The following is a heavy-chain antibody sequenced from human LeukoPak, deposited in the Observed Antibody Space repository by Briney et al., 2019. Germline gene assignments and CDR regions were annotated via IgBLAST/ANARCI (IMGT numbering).Heavy chain of an antibody. Sequence: GASLQISCKGSGYRFTSYWIGWVRQLPGKGLEWMGIIYPGDSDTRYSPSFQGQVTISADKSISTAYLQWSSLKAADTAMYYCARFWGIAVAGSYYFDYWGQGTLVTVSS. V-gene: IGHV5-51*01. CDR2: IYPGDSDT. D-gene: IGHD6-19*01. CDR1: GYRFTSYW. J-gene: IGHJ4*02. CDR3: ARFWGIAVAGSYYFDY.